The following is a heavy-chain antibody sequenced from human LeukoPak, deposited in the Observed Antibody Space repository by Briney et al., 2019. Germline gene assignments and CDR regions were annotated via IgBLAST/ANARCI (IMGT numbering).Heavy chain of an antibody. CDR1: GYTFTSYG. V-gene: IGHV1-18*01. CDR2: ISAYNGNT. CDR3: ALSGSYAPFDY. D-gene: IGHD1-26*01. J-gene: IGHJ4*02. Sequence: ASVKVSCKXSGYTFTSYGISWVRQSPGQGLEWMGWISAYNGNTNYSQKLQGRVTMTTDTSTSTAYMELRSLRSDDTAVYYCALSGSYAPFDYWGQGTLVTVSS.